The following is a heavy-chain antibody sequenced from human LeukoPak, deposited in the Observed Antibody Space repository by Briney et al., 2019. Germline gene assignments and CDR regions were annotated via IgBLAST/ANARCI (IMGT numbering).Heavy chain of an antibody. J-gene: IGHJ4*02. D-gene: IGHD3-22*01. V-gene: IGHV3-7*03. CDR3: ARAYDSGSYYDGTDY. Sequence: GGSLKLSCAASGFTFSHYWMSWVRQAPGKGLEWVANIKHDGSEKYYVGSVKGRFTISRDNAENSLYLQMNSLEAEDTAVYFCARAYDSGSYYDGTDYWGQGTLVTVSS. CDR1: GFTFSHYW. CDR2: IKHDGSEK.